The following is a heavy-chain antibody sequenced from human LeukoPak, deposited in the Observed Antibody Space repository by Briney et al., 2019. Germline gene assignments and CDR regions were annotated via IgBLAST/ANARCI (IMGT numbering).Heavy chain of an antibody. D-gene: IGHD3-10*01. J-gene: IGHJ4*02. V-gene: IGHV4-4*07. Sequence: SETLSLTCTVSGGSISSYYWSWIRQPAGKGLGWIGRIYTSGSTNYNPSLKSRVTMSVDTSKNQFSLKLSSVTAADTAVYYCASSTLWFGELSTFDYWGQGTLVTVSS. CDR1: GGSISSYY. CDR2: IYTSGST. CDR3: ASSTLWFGELSTFDY.